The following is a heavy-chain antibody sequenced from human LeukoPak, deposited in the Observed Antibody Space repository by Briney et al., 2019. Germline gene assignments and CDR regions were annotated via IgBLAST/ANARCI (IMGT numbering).Heavy chain of an antibody. D-gene: IGHD2-2*01. CDR1: GYTFTSYG. CDR3: ASPPEGGYCSSTSCSFDY. J-gene: IGHJ4*02. CDR2: ISAYNGNT. Sequence: ASVKVSCKASGYTFTSYGISWVRQAPGQGLEWMGWISAYNGNTNYAQKLQGRVTITADESTSTAYMELSSLRSEDTAVYYCASPPEGGYCSSTSCSFDYWGQGTLDTVSS. V-gene: IGHV1-18*01.